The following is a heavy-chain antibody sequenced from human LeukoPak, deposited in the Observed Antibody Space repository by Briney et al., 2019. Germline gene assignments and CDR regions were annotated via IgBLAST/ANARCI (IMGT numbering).Heavy chain of an antibody. V-gene: IGHV3-23*01. CDR1: GFTFSSYA. CDR2: ISGSGGST. CDR3: AKGALYYYDSSGYFDY. Sequence: SGGSLRLSCAASGFTFSSYAMSWVRQAPGKGLEWVSGISGSGGSTYYADSVKGRFTISRDNSKNTLYVQMNSLRAEDTAVYFCAKGALYYYDSSGYFDYWGQGTLVTVSS. D-gene: IGHD3-22*01. J-gene: IGHJ4*02.